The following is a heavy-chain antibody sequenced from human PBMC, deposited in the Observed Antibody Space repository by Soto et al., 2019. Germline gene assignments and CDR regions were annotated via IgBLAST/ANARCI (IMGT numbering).Heavy chain of an antibody. CDR2: ISAYNGNT. J-gene: IGHJ3*02. D-gene: IGHD6-13*01. Sequence: QVQLVQSGAEVKKPGASVKVSCKASGYTFTSYGISWVRQAPGQGLEWMGWISAYNGNTNYAQKLQGRVTMTTDTSTSTAYMELRSLRSDDTAVYYCASSLWKQLDPDDAFEIWGQGTMVTVSS. CDR1: GYTFTSYG. CDR3: ASSLWKQLDPDDAFEI. V-gene: IGHV1-18*01.